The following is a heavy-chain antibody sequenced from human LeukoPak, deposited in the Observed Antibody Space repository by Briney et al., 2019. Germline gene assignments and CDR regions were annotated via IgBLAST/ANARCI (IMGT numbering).Heavy chain of an antibody. J-gene: IGHJ4*02. V-gene: IGHV1-69*05. D-gene: IGHD1-26*01. CDR2: IIPIFGTA. CDR3: ASVRNWGSGSFGFDY. CDR1: GGTFSSYA. Sequence: ASVKVSCKASGGTFSSYAISWVRQAPGQGLERVGRIIPIFGTANYAQKFQGRVTITTDESTSTAYMELSSLRSEDTAVYYCASVRNWGSGSFGFDYWGQGTLVTVSS.